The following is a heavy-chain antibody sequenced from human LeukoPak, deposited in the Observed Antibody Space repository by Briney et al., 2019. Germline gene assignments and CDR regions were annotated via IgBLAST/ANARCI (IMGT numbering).Heavy chain of an antibody. J-gene: IGHJ5*02. CDR2: IYSGGST. CDR3: ARSARYSGYEWGFDP. Sequence: GGSLRLSCAASGFTVSSNYMSWVRQAPGKGLEWVSVIYSGGSTYYADSVKGRFTISRDNSKNTLYLQMNSLRAEDTAVYYCARSARYSGYEWGFDPWGQGTLVTVSS. CDR1: GFTVSSNY. D-gene: IGHD5-12*01. V-gene: IGHV3-66*01.